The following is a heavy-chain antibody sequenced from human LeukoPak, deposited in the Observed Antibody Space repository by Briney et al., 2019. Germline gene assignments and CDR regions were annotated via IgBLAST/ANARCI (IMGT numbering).Heavy chain of an antibody. CDR1: GFTFGRYD. CDR2: IGTAGDS. CDR3: TRGGDDGSDP. Sequence: GGSLRLSCAASGFTFGRYDMHWVRQATGKGLEWVSAIGTAGDSYYSGSVKGRFTIYRENAKNSLYLQMNSLKAADTAEYYCTRGGDDGSDPCGQGTLVTVSA. D-gene: IGHD3-16*01. V-gene: IGHV3-13*01. J-gene: IGHJ5*02.